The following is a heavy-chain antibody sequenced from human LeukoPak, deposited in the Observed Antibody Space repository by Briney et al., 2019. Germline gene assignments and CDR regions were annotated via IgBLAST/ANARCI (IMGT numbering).Heavy chain of an antibody. CDR1: GYTFTGYY. J-gene: IGHJ3*02. CDR2: INPNSGGT. V-gene: IGHV1-2*02. Sequence: ASVKVSCKASGYTFTGYYMHWVRQAPGQGLEWMGWINPNSGGTNYAQKSQGRVTMTRDTSISTAYVELSRLRSDDTAVYYCARDWVDGTGRAGAAFDIWGQGTMVTVSS. CDR3: ARDWVDGTGRAGAAFDI. D-gene: IGHD3-10*01.